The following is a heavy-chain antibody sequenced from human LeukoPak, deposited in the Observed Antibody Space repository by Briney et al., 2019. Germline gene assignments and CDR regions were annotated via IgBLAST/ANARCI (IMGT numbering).Heavy chain of an antibody. J-gene: IGHJ3*02. D-gene: IGHD6-19*01. CDR3: ARSRSSGRGWLPFDI. V-gene: IGHV1-69*01. CDR2: IIPIFGTA. CDR1: GGTFSSYA. Sequence: SVKVSCKASGGTFSSYAISWVRQAPGQGLEWMGGIIPIFGTANYAQKFQGRVTITADESTSTAYMELSSLRSEDTAVYYCARSRSSGRGWLPFDIWGQGTLVTVSS.